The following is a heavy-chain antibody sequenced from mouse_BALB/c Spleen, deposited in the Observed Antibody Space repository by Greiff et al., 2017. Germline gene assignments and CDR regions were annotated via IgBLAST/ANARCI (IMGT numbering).Heavy chain of an antibody. V-gene: IGHV5-4*02. D-gene: IGHD2-4*01. J-gene: IGHJ3*01. Sequence: DVQLVESGGGLVKPGGSLKLSCAASGFTFSDYYMYWVRQTPEKRLEWVATISDGGSYTYYPDSVKGRFTISRDNAKNNLYLQMSSLKSEDTAMYYCARHGITTVFAYWGQGTLVTVSA. CDR3: ARHGITTVFAY. CDR1: GFTFSDYY. CDR2: ISDGGSYT.